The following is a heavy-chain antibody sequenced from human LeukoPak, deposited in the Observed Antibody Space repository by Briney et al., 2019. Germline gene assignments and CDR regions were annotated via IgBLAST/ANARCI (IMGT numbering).Heavy chain of an antibody. CDR1: GGSISSFY. J-gene: IGHJ4*02. CDR3: ARHRTSGWELDY. D-gene: IGHD6-19*01. Sequence: SETLSLTCSVSGGSISSFYWGWIRQPPGKGLEWIGYIYYSGSTNYNPSLKSRVTMSVDTSKNHFSLKLTSVTAADTAVYYCARHRTSGWELDYWGQGTLVIVSS. V-gene: IGHV4-59*08. CDR2: IYYSGST.